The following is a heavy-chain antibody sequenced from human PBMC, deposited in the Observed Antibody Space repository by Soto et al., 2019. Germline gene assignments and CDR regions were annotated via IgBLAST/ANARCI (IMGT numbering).Heavy chain of an antibody. CDR1: GGSISSVDYY. CDR2: MFYVWAT. V-gene: IGHV4-30-4*01. Sequence: TXSRPCSFSGGSISSVDYYWSWIRQPPGKGLEWIGYMFYVWATYYNPSLKSRVTISVDTSKNQFSLKLSSVTAAGTAVYHCARVVRFCSSPSCRGRNWFDPWGQGTLVTVSS. CDR3: ARVVRFCSSPSCRGRNWFDP. J-gene: IGHJ5*02. D-gene: IGHD2-2*01.